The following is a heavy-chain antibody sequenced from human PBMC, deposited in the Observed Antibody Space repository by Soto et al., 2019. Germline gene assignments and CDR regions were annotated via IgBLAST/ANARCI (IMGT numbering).Heavy chain of an antibody. D-gene: IGHD6-13*01. Sequence: QVQLVQSGAEVKKPGASVKVSCKASGYTFTSYAMHWVRQAPGQRLEWMGWINAGNGNTKYSQKVQGRVTITRDTSASTAYMELSSLRSEDTAVYYCARESSSSWYDWFDPWGQGTLVTVSS. CDR1: GYTFTSYA. CDR3: ARESSSSWYDWFDP. V-gene: IGHV1-3*01. CDR2: INAGNGNT. J-gene: IGHJ5*02.